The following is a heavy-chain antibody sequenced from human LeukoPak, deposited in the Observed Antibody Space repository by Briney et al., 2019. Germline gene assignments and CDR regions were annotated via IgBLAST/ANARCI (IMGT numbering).Heavy chain of an antibody. CDR2: INSDGSTT. J-gene: IGHJ5*02. CDR1: RFTFSNYW. V-gene: IGHV3-74*01. CDR3: AKDRAYISSWYGCSTP. D-gene: IGHD6-13*01. Sequence: PGGSLRLSCAASRFTFSNYWMHWVRQVPGKGLVWVSRINSDGSTTNYADSVKGRFSISRDNAKNTLYLQMNSLRAEDTAVYYCAKDRAYISSWYGCSTPWGQGTLVTVSS.